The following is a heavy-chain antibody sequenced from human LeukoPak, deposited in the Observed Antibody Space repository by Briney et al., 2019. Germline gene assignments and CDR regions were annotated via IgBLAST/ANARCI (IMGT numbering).Heavy chain of an antibody. CDR1: GFTFSSYS. D-gene: IGHD2-2*01. CDR3: ARDPRYCSSTSCYPEGWFDP. V-gene: IGHV3-21*01. CDR2: ISSSSSYI. Sequence: PGGSLRLSCAASGFTFSSYSMNWVRQAPGKGLEWVSSISSSSSYIYYADSVKGRFTISRGNAKNSLYLQMNSLRAEDTAVYYCARDPRYCSSTSCYPEGWFDPWGQGTLVTVSS. J-gene: IGHJ5*02.